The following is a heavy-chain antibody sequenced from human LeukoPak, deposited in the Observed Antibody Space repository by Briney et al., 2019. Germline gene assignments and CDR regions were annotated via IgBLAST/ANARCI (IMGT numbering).Heavy chain of an antibody. CDR2: MNPNSGNT. D-gene: IGHD5-18*01. CDR1: GYTFTSYD. CDR3: ARGLGRTAMVTRGEVRFDY. Sequence: ASVKVSCKASGYTFTSYDIDWVRQATGQGLEWMGWMNPNSGNTGYAQKFQGRVTLTRNTSISTAYMELSSLRSEDAAVYYCARGLGRTAMVTRGEVRFDYWGQGTLVTVSS. J-gene: IGHJ4*02. V-gene: IGHV1-8*01.